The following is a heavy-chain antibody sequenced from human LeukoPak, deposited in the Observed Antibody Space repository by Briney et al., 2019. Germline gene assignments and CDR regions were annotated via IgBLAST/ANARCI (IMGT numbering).Heavy chain of an antibody. CDR1: GFTFSSYA. D-gene: IGHD3-22*01. CDR3: AKRGYYYDSSGYYYFDY. Sequence: GGPLRLSCAASGFTFSSYAMSWVRQAPGKGLEWVSAISGSGGSTYSADSVKGRFTISRDNSKNTLYLQMNSLRAEDTAVYYCAKRGYYYDSSGYYYFDYWGQGTLVTVSS. V-gene: IGHV3-23*01. J-gene: IGHJ4*02. CDR2: ISGSGGST.